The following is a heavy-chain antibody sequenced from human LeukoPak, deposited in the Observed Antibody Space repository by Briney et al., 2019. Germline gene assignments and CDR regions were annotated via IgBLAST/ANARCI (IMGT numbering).Heavy chain of an antibody. CDR3: AARVGATLRVRTAFDI. CDR2: INPNSGGT. V-gene: IGHV1-2*02. D-gene: IGHD1-26*01. Sequence: ASVKVSCKASGYTFTGYYMHWVRQAPGQGLEWMGWINPNSGGTNYAQKFQGRVTMTRDTSISTAYMELSRLRSDDTAVYYCAARVGATLRVRTAFDIWGQGTMVTVSS. J-gene: IGHJ3*02. CDR1: GYTFTGYY.